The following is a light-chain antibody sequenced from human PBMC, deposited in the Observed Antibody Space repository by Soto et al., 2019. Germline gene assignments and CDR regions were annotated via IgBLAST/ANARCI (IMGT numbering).Light chain of an antibody. Sequence: ELTQSPATLSLSPGERVTLSCRASQTVRSSFVAWYQQKPGQAPRLLIYGASPRATGIPDRFSGSGSGTDFTLTISSLQPEDLVVYYCLHYGRSSWTFGQGTKVAIK. V-gene: IGKV3-20*01. CDR2: GAS. J-gene: IGKJ1*01. CDR3: LHYGRSSWT. CDR1: QTVRSSF.